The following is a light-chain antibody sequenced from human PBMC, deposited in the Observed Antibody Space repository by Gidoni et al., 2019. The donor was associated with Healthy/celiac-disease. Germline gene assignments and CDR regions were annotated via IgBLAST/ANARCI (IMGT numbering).Light chain of an antibody. V-gene: IGKV1-5*03. J-gene: IGKJ1*01. Sequence: DIQMTQSPSTLSASVGDRVTITCRASQSISSWLAWYQQKTGKAPKLLIYKASSLESGVPSRFSGSGSGTEFTLTISSLQPDDFATYYCQQYNSYSGTFXQXTKVXIK. CDR3: QQYNSYSGT. CDR2: KAS. CDR1: QSISSW.